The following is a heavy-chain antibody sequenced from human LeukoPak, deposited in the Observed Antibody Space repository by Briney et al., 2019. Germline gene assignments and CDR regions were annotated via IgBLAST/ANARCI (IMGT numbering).Heavy chain of an antibody. Sequence: ASVKVSCKASGYTFTSYYMHWVRQATGQGLEWMGWMNPNSGNTGYAQKFQGRVTMTRNTSISTAYMELSSLRSEDTAVYYCARAVAGIDYWGQGTLVTVSS. CDR1: GYTFTSYY. D-gene: IGHD6-19*01. J-gene: IGHJ4*02. CDR2: MNPNSGNT. CDR3: ARAVAGIDY. V-gene: IGHV1-8*02.